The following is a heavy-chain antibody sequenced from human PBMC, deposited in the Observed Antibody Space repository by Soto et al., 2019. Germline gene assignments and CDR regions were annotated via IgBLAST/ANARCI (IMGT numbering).Heavy chain of an antibody. V-gene: IGHV3-33*01. CDR3: ARARGGYVWDGMDV. D-gene: IGHD3-16*01. Sequence: GGSLRLSCAASGFTFSSYGMHWVRQAPGKGLEWVAVIWYDGSNKYYADSVKGRFTISRDNSKNTLYLQMNSLRAEDTAVYYCARARGGYVWDGMDVWGQGTTVTVSS. CDR1: GFTFSSYG. CDR2: IWYDGSNK. J-gene: IGHJ6*02.